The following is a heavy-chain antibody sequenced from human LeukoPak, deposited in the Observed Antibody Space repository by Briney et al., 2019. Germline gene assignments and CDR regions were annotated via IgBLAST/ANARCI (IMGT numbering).Heavy chain of an antibody. CDR2: IYYSGNT. CDR1: GVSIRSSNSY. CDR3: ARGVVGATTGNWFDP. Sequence: SETLSLTCTVSGVSIRSSNSYWGWIRQPPGKGLEWIGSIYYSGNTYYNPSLKSRVTISVDTSKNQFSLRLSSVTAADTAVYYCARGVVGATTGNWFDPWGQGTLVTVSS. V-gene: IGHV4-39*07. J-gene: IGHJ5*02. D-gene: IGHD1-26*01.